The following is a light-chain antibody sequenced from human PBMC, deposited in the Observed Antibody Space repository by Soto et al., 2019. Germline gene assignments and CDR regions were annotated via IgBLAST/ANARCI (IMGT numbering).Light chain of an antibody. Sequence: QSVLTQPPSVSGAPGQRVTISCAGSTSNIGDYDVHWYQQLPGTAPKLLIYGNDNRPSGVPDRFSGSKSGTSASLAITGLQAEDEADYYCQAYDRNQSGSVFGGGTKLTVL. CDR3: QAYDRNQSGSV. CDR1: TSNIGDYD. V-gene: IGLV1-40*01. J-gene: IGLJ3*02. CDR2: GND.